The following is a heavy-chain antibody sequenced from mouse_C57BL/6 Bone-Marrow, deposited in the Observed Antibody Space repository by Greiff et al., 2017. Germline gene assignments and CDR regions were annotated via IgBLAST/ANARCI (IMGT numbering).Heavy chain of an antibody. D-gene: IGHD1-1*01. V-gene: IGHV5-6*01. CDR3: ARSPLYYYGSSPYFDY. Sequence: EVKLMESGGDLVKPGGSLKLSCAASGFTFSSYGMSWVRQTPDKRLEWVATISSGGSYTYYPDSVKGRFTISRDNAKNTLYLQMSSLKSEDTAMYYWARSPLYYYGSSPYFDYWGQGTTLTVSS. CDR2: ISSGGSYT. J-gene: IGHJ2*01. CDR1: GFTFSSYG.